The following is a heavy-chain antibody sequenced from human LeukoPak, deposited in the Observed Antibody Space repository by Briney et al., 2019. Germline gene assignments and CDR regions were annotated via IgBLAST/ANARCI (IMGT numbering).Heavy chain of an antibody. CDR3: AKDGYYVSSGYYGNFDY. V-gene: IGHV3-30*02. CDR1: GFTVSSNS. J-gene: IGHJ4*02. CDR2: IRYDGSSK. Sequence: GGSLRLSCTVSGFTVSSNSMSWVRQAPGKGLEWVAFIRYDGSSKYYADSVKGRFTISRDNSKNTLYLQMNSLRAEDTAVYYCAKDGYYVSSGYYGNFDYWGQGTLVTVSS. D-gene: IGHD3-22*01.